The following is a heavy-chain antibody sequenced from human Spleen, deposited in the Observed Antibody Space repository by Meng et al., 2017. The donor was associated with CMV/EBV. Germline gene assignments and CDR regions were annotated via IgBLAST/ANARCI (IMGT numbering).Heavy chain of an antibody. D-gene: IGHD3-10*01. V-gene: IGHV1-2*02. J-gene: IGHJ4*02. CDR3: ARHSYGSGSYIMYYFDY. CDR2: INPNSGGT. CDR1: GYTFTGYY. Sequence: ASVKVSCKASGYTFTGYYMHWVRQAPGQGLEWMGWINPNSGGTNYAQKFQGRVTMTRDTSISTAYMELSRLRSDDTAVYYCARHSYGSGSYIMYYFDYWGQGTLVTVSS.